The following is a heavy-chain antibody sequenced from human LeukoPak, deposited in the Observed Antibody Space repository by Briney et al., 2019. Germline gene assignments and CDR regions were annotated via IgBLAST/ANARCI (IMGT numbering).Heavy chain of an antibody. D-gene: IGHD2-21*02. CDR3: ASGQLRHCGGDCYPSRGDY. CDR2: IKQDGSEK. CDR1: GFTFSSYW. V-gene: IGHV3-7*01. Sequence: GGSLRLSCAASGFTFSSYWMSWVRQAPGKGLEWVANIKQDGSEKYFVDSVKGRFTISRDNSKNTLYLQMNSLRAEDTAVYYCASGQLRHCGGDCYPSRGDYWGQGTLVTVSS. J-gene: IGHJ4*02.